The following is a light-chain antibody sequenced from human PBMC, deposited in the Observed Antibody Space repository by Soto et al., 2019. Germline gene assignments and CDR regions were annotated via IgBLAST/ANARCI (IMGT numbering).Light chain of an antibody. CDR3: EAWDDSLYGAV. CDR1: SSNIGANP. CDR2: NND. Sequence: QAVVTQPPSASGTPGQRVTISCSGSSSNIGANPINWYQQLPGTAPKLLIYNNDQRPSGVPDRFSASKSGTSASLAISGLQYEDESDYYCEAWDDSLYGAVLGGGTKLTVL. J-gene: IGLJ2*01. V-gene: IGLV1-44*01.